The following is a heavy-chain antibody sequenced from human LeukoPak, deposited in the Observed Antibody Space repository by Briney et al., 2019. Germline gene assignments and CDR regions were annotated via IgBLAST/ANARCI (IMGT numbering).Heavy chain of an antibody. V-gene: IGHV1-18*01. D-gene: IGHD3-16*02. CDR2: ISAYNGNT. CDR1: GYTFTSYG. CDR3: ASFSIYYYYGMDV. J-gene: IGHJ6*02. Sequence: ASVRVSCKASGYTFTSYGISWVRQAPGQGLEWMGWISAYNGNTNYAQKLQGRVTMTTDTSTSTAYMELRSLRSDDTAVYYCASFSIYYYYGMDVWGQGTTVTVSS.